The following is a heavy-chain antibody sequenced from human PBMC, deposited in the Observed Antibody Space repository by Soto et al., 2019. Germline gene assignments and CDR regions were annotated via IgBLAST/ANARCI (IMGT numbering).Heavy chain of an antibody. D-gene: IGHD3-3*01. CDR2: IYHSGST. J-gene: IGHJ6*02. CDR1: GGSISSGGYY. Sequence: PSETLSRTCTVSGGSISSGGYYWSWIRQHPGKGLEWIGYIYHSGSTYYTPALKSRFTISVDTSKNQFSLELSSVTAADTAVYYCARGGEPYYDFWSGYSNGMDGRGQGTTVTVSS. V-gene: IGHV4-31*03. CDR3: ARGGEPYYDFWSGYSNGMDG.